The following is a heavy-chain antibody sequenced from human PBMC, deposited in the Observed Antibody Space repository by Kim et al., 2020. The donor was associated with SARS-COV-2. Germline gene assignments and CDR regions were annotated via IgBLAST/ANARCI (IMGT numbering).Heavy chain of an antibody. V-gene: IGHV3-66*04. CDR2: IYAGGNT. CDR1: GFTVNNNY. J-gene: IGHJ4*02. CDR3: ATQSGSYSAFDS. D-gene: IGHD1-26*01. Sequence: GGSLRLSCVASGFTVNNNYMSWLRQAPGKGLEWVSIIYAGGNTYYADSLKGRFAMSRDNSKNTVFLQIDNLRADDTAIYYCATQSGSYSAFDSWGQGTLVTVSS.